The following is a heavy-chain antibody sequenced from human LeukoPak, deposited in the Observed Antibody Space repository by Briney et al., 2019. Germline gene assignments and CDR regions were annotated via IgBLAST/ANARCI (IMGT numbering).Heavy chain of an antibody. Sequence: ASVKVSCKASGGTFSSYAISWVRQAPGQGLEWMGGIIPIFGTANYAQKFQGRVTITTDESTSTAYMELSSLRFEDTAVYYCARVIAATGIYWFDPWGQGTLVTVSS. CDR2: IIPIFGTA. CDR3: ARVIAATGIYWFDP. CDR1: GGTFSSYA. D-gene: IGHD6-13*01. V-gene: IGHV1-69*05. J-gene: IGHJ5*02.